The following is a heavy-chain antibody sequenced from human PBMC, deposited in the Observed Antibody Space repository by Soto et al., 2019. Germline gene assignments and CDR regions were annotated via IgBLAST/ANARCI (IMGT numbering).Heavy chain of an antibody. J-gene: IGHJ6*02. CDR1: GGPFSGYY. Sequence: QVQLQQWGAGLLKPSETLSLTCAVYGGPFSGYYWSWIRQPTGKGLEWIGEINDSGSTNHNPSLKSRVIRSVDTSKNQFSLKLTSVTAADTAVYYCARGGRGYGMDVWGQGTTVTVSS. CDR3: ARGGRGYGMDV. V-gene: IGHV4-34*01. CDR2: INDSGST. D-gene: IGHD3-16*01.